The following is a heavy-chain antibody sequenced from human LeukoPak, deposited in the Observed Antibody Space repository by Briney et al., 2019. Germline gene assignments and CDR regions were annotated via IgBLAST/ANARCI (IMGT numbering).Heavy chain of an antibody. CDR1: GFTFSSYW. CDR3: AREGGNSFDAFDI. J-gene: IGHJ3*02. CDR2: IKHDGSEE. V-gene: IGHV3-7*03. Sequence: PGGSLRLSCAASGFTFSSYWMSWVRQAPGKGLEWVANIKHDGSEEYYVDSVKGRFTISRDNANSSLYLQMNSLRAEDTAVYYCAREGGNSFDAFDIWGQGTMVTVSS. D-gene: IGHD4-23*01.